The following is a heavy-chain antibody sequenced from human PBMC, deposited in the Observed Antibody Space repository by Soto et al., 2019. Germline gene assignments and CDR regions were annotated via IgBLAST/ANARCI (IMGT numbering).Heavy chain of an antibody. Sequence: SETLSLTCAVYGGSFSGYYWSWIRQPPGKGLEWIGEINHSGSTNYNPSLKSRVTISVDTSKNKFSLKLSSVTAADTAVYYCARARGEGPYYYYYYGMDVWGQGTTVTVSS. CDR1: GGSFSGYY. J-gene: IGHJ6*02. V-gene: IGHV4-34*01. CDR2: INHSGST. D-gene: IGHD3-10*01. CDR3: ARARGEGPYYYYYYGMDV.